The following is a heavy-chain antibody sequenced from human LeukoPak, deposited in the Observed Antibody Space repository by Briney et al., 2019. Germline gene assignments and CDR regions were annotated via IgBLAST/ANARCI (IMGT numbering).Heavy chain of an antibody. D-gene: IGHD3-22*01. J-gene: IGHJ6*03. V-gene: IGHV4-34*01. CDR1: GGSFSGYH. Sequence: PSETLSLTCAVYGGSFSGYHWTWIRQSPGRGLEWIGDINPSGSTYYNPSLKSRLTISVDTSKNQFSLKLRSVTAADTAVYYCARGRHDITMIVVVMTSVSYYLDVWGKGTTVTVS. CDR3: ARGRHDITMIVVVMTSVSYYLDV. CDR2: INPSGST.